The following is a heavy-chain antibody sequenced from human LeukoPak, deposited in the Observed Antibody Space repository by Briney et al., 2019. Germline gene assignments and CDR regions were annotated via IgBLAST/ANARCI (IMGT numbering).Heavy chain of an antibody. V-gene: IGHV3-21*01. CDR2: ISSSSPYI. CDR3: ARDAPSGMVIDSYYYGMDV. J-gene: IGHJ6*02. D-gene: IGHD3-16*02. Sequence: GGSLRLSCVASGFTFSTYSMNWVRQAPGKGLEWVSSISSSSPYIYYADSLKGRFTISRDNAKNSLYLQMNSLRAEDTAVYYCARDAPSGMVIDSYYYGMDVWGQGTTVTVSS. CDR1: GFTFSTYS.